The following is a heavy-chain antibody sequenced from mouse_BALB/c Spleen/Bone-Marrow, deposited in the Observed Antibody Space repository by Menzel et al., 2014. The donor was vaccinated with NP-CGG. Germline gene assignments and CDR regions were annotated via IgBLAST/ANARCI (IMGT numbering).Heavy chain of an antibody. D-gene: IGHD2-3*01. CDR3: TRDLYDGYSYYAMDY. CDR2: ITSGGGYT. Sequence: DVHLVESGGGLVKPGGSLKLSCAASGFAFSSYTMSWVRQTPEKRLEWVATITSGGGYTYYPDGVKGRFTISRDNAKSTLYLQMSSLKAEDTAMYYCTRDLYDGYSYYAMDYWGQGTSVTVSS. J-gene: IGHJ4*01. CDR1: GFAFSSYT. V-gene: IGHV5-6-4*01.